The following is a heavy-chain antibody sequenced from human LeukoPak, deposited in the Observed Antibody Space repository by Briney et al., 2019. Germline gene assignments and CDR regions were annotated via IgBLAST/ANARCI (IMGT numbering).Heavy chain of an antibody. CDR2: ISSSSSYI. Sequence: GGSLRLSCAASEFTFSSYSMNWVRQAPGKGLEWVSSISSSSSYIYYADSVKGRFTISRDNAKNSLYLQMNSLRAEDTAVYYCASSGYSYGNPFDYWGQGTLVTVSS. CDR1: EFTFSSYS. J-gene: IGHJ4*02. CDR3: ASSGYSYGNPFDY. V-gene: IGHV3-21*01. D-gene: IGHD5-18*01.